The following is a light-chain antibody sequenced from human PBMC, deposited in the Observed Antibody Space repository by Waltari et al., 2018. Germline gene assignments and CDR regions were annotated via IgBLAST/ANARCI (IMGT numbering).Light chain of an antibody. CDR3: SSYIGSSTLEL. CDR2: DVS. V-gene: IGLV2-14*03. Sequence: QSALTQPASVSGSPGQSITISCTGTSSDVGGYNYVSWYQQHPGKAPKLIIFDVSDRPSGVSNRVSGSKSGNTASLTISGLQAEDEADYYCSSYIGSSTLELFGGGTSLTIL. CDR1: SSDVGGYNY. J-gene: IGLJ2*01.